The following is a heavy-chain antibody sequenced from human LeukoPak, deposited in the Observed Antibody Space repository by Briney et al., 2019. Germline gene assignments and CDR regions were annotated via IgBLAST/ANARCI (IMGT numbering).Heavy chain of an antibody. Sequence: ASVKVSCKASGYTFTSYYMHWVRQAPGQGLEWMGIINPSGGSTSYAQKFRGRVTMTRDTSTSTVYMELSSLRSEDTAVYYCARDWSTTGSWYNDNEDYWGQGTLVTVSS. CDR1: GYTFTSYY. V-gene: IGHV1-46*01. CDR2: INPSGGST. J-gene: IGHJ4*02. CDR3: ARDWSTTGSWYNDNEDY. D-gene: IGHD6-13*01.